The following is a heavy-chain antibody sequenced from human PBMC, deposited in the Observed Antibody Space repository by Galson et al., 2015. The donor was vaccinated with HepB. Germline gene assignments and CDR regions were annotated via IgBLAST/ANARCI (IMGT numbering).Heavy chain of an antibody. CDR3: ARIAYDGYGYYLYYFDY. J-gene: IGHJ4*02. Sequence: PALVKPTQTLTLTCTVSGISLSNARMGVSWIRQPPGKALEWLAHIFSNDEKSYSTSLKSRLTISKDTSKSQVVLTMTNLDPVDTATYYCARIAYDGYGYYLYYFDYWSQGTLVTVSS. CDR2: IFSNDEK. CDR1: GISLSNARMG. V-gene: IGHV2-26*01. D-gene: IGHD3-22*01.